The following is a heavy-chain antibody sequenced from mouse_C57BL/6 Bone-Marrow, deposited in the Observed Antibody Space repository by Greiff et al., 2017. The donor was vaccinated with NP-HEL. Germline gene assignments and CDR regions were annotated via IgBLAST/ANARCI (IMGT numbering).Heavy chain of an antibody. D-gene: IGHD1-2*01. CDR1: GFTFSSYA. J-gene: IGHJ3*01. Sequence: EVQVVESGGGLVKPGGSLKLSCAASGFTFSSYAMSWVRQTPEKRLEWVATISDGGSYTYYPDNVKGRFTNARDNAKNNLYLLMSHLKSEDTAMYYCAGGQRRHYLGQFAYWGQGTLVTVSA. CDR3: AGGQRRHYLGQFAY. CDR2: ISDGGSYT. V-gene: IGHV5-4*01.